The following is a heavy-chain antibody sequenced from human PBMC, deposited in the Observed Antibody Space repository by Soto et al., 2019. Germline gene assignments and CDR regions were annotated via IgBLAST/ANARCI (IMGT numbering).Heavy chain of an antibody. CDR2: IYYSGST. Sequence: QVQLQESGPGLVKPSQTLSLTCTVSGGSISSGGYYWSWIRQHPGKGLEWIGYIYYSGSTYYNPSLKSRVTISVDTSKNQFSLKLSSVTAADTAVYYCARGVIEPVVVVRHFDYWGQGTLVTVSS. CDR3: ARGVIEPVVVVRHFDY. D-gene: IGHD3-22*01. J-gene: IGHJ4*02. CDR1: GGSISSGGYY. V-gene: IGHV4-31*03.